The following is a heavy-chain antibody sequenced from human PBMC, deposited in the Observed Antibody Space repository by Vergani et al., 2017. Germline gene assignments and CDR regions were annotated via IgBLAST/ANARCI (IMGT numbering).Heavy chain of an antibody. D-gene: IGHD1-14*01. CDR1: GFRFREHG. Sequence: EVQLLESGGGSVQPGESLRLSCVASGFRFREHGMNWVRQAPGKGLEWVSGISGHDHRTLYADSVKGRFIISRDDSKNTLYLQMSSLRDEDTAVYYCARDGRIDAEGTELDYWGQGTLVTVSS. CDR3: ARDGRIDAEGTELDY. CDR2: ISGHDHRT. V-gene: IGHV3-23*01. J-gene: IGHJ4*02.